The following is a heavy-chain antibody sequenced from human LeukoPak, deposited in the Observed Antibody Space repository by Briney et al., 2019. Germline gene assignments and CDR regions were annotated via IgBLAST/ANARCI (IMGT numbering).Heavy chain of an antibody. CDR3: AKAQSSGSSFDAFDI. D-gene: IGHD3-22*01. CDR1: GFTFSSYA. V-gene: IGHV3-23*01. CDR2: LSGSGHST. J-gene: IGHJ3*02. Sequence: PGGSLRLSCAASGFTFSSYAMNWVRQAPGKGLEWVSGLSGSGHSTYYAVSVKGRFTISRDNSKNTLHLQMNSLRAEDTATYYCAKAQSSGSSFDAFDIWGQGTMVTVSS.